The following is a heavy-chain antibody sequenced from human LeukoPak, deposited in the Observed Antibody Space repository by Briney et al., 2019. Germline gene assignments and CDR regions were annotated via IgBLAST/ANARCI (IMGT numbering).Heavy chain of an antibody. CDR1: GGSISTSSYY. Sequence: SETLSLTCTVSGGSISTSSYYWGWIRQPPGKGLEWIGNIHNSESTYYNPSLKSRVTMSVDTSKNQFSLKLSSVTAADTAVYYCARQVTFGYAFAYYFDYWGQGSLVTASS. CDR2: IHNSEST. V-gene: IGHV4-39*01. J-gene: IGHJ4*02. CDR3: ARQVTFGYAFAYYFDY. D-gene: IGHD5-18*01.